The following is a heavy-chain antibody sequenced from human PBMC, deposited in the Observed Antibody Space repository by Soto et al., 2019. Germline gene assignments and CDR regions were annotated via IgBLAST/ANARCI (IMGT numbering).Heavy chain of an antibody. J-gene: IGHJ6*02. V-gene: IGHV4-31*03. CDR2: ISSSGTT. CDR1: GGSFSSDSFI. D-gene: IGHD1-26*01. Sequence: QVRLQESGPGLLKPSQTLSLTCSVSGGSFSSDSFIWSWVRQLPGKGLEWIGYISSSGTTYYNPSLKSRLIMSVDTSKNQFSLKLTSVTAADTAVYFCARDHKWDGMDVWGQGTTVTVSS. CDR3: ARDHKWDGMDV.